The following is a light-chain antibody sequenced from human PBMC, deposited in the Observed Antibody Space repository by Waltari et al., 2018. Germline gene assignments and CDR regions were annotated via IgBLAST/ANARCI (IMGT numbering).Light chain of an antibody. CDR2: AAS. V-gene: IGKV3-15*01. CDR1: RSVSSN. CDR3: QQYYSWPPLT. J-gene: IGKJ4*01. Sequence: EIVMTQSPATLSASPGESATLSCRARRSVSSNLAWYQQTPGQAPRLLIYAASTRATGIPARFSGSGSGTEFTLTISSLQSEDFAVYFCQQYYSWPPLTFGGGTTVEIK.